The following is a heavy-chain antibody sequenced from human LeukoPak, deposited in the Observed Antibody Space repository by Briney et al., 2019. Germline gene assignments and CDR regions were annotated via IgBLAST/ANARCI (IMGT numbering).Heavy chain of an antibody. J-gene: IGHJ6*03. CDR3: ARGHTTYGDSVDYYFYMDV. V-gene: IGHV4-4*07. Sequence: PSGTLSLTCIDSGSSIRGYWWSWIRPPAGEGLQWIGRISTSGSTNYNHALNSRVTMSMDRATNEFSLTVRSVTAAGAALYYCARGHTTYGDSVDYYFYMDVWGKGTTVTVSS. CDR1: GSSIRGYW. CDR2: ISTSGST. D-gene: IGHD4-17*01.